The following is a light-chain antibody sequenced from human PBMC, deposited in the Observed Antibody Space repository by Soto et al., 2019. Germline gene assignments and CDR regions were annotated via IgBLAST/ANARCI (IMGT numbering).Light chain of an antibody. Sequence: NQMTQSPSSLSASVGDRVTITCRASQGISNYLAWYQQKPGKVPKLLIYAASTLHSGVPYRFSGSGSGTDFTLTISSLQSEDVATYYCQKYNSPPWTFGQGTKVEIK. CDR1: QGISNY. CDR3: QKYNSPPWT. V-gene: IGKV1-27*01. J-gene: IGKJ1*01. CDR2: AAS.